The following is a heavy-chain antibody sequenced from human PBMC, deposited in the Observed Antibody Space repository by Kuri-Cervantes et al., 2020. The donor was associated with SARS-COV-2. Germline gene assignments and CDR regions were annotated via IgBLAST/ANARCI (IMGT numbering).Heavy chain of an antibody. Sequence: ASVKVSCNASGCTFSSYDISWVRQAPGQGLEWMGWISAYNGNTNYAQKLQGRVTMTTDTSTSTAYMELRSLRSDDTAVYYCARVGATRGACDYWGQGTRVTVSS. CDR2: ISAYNGNT. J-gene: IGHJ4*02. CDR3: ARVGATRGACDY. D-gene: IGHD3-16*01. CDR1: GCTFSSYD. V-gene: IGHV1-18*01.